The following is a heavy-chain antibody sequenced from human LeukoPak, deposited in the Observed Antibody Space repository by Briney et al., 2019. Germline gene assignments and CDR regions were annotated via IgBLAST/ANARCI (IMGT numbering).Heavy chain of an antibody. J-gene: IGHJ4*02. CDR1: GYSISSGYY. CDR3: ARGGDVLGGYEDY. Sequence: PSETLSLTCTVSGYSISSGYYWGWIRQPPGKGLEWIGSIYHSGSTYYNPSLKSRVTISVDTSKNQFSLKLSSVTAADTAVYYCARGGDVLGGYEDYWGQGTLVTVSS. D-gene: IGHD5-12*01. CDR2: IYHSGST. V-gene: IGHV4-38-2*02.